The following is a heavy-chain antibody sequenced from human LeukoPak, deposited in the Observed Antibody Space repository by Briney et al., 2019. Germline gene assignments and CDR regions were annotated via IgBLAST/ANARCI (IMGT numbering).Heavy chain of an antibody. CDR3: ARWKSLKGTFDY. CDR2: ISYDGNKK. Sequence: PGGSLRLSCAASGFTFSAYAMTWVRQAPGKGLEWVAVISYDGNKKYYADSVEGRFTISRDNSKNTLYLQMNSLRAEDTAVYYCARWKSLKGTFDYWGQGTLVTVSS. J-gene: IGHJ4*02. D-gene: IGHD1-7*01. CDR1: GFTFSAYA. V-gene: IGHV3-30*04.